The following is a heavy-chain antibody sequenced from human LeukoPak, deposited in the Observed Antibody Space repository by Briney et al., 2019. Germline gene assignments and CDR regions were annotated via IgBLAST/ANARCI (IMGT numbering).Heavy chain of an antibody. V-gene: IGHV3-11*01. CDR2: ISGSGSTI. Sequence: GGSLRLSCAASGFTFSDHYMDWVRQAPGKGLEWVSYISGSGSTIYYADSVKGRFTISRDNAKNSLYLQMNSLRAEDTAVYYCTRDPPRYYYDDSGYSYWGQGTLVTVSS. CDR1: GFTFSDHY. J-gene: IGHJ4*02. CDR3: TRDPPRYYYDDSGYSY. D-gene: IGHD3-22*01.